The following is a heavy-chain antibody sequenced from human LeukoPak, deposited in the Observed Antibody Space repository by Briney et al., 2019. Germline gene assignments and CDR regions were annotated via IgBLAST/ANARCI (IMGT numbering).Heavy chain of an antibody. CDR2: ISYDGSNK. J-gene: IGHJ3*02. Sequence: PGGSLRLSCAASGFTFSSYAMHWVRQAPGKGLEWVAVISYDGSNKYYADSVKGRFTISRDNSKNTLYLQMNSLRAEDTAVYYCARLNWGLDHAFDIWGQGTMVTVSS. CDR3: ARLNWGLDHAFDI. CDR1: GFTFSSYA. V-gene: IGHV3-30-3*01. D-gene: IGHD7-27*01.